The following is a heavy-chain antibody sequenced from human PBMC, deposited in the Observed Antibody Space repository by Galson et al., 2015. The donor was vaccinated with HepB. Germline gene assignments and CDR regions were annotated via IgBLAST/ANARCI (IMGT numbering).Heavy chain of an antibody. CDR1: GGSISSYY. CDR3: ARDVDFWSGYYDIGFDP. D-gene: IGHD3-3*01. J-gene: IGHJ5*02. CDR2: IYTSGST. V-gene: IGHV4-4*07. Sequence: SETLSLTCTVSGGSISSYYWSWIRQPAGKGLEWIGRIYTSGSTNYNPSLKSRVTMSVDTSKNQFSLKLSSVTAADTAVYYCARDVDFWSGYYDIGFDPWGQGTLVTVSS.